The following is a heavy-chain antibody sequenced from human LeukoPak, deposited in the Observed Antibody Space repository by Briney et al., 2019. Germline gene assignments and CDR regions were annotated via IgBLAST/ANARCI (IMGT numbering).Heavy chain of an antibody. CDR2: ISGSGGST. J-gene: IGHJ4*02. D-gene: IGHD6-19*01. CDR1: GFTFSSYA. Sequence: PGGPLRLSCAASGFTFSSYAMSWVRQAPGKGLEWVSAISGSGGSTYYADSVKGRFTISRDDSKNTLYLQMNSLRAEDTAVYYCAKELDSSDLYYFDYWGQGTLVTVSS. CDR3: AKELDSSDLYYFDY. V-gene: IGHV3-23*01.